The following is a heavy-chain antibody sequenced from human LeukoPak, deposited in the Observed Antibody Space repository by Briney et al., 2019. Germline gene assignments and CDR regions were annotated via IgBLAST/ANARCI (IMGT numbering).Heavy chain of an antibody. CDR2: ISRSGSTI. CDR3: AREGATVTTYGMDV. Sequence: GGALRLSCAASGFTFSDYYMSWIRQAPGKGRERVSYISRSGSTIHYADSVKGRFTISRDNAKKSLYLQINSLRAEDTAVYYCAREGATVTTYGMDVWGKGTTVTVSS. V-gene: IGHV3-11*04. D-gene: IGHD4-17*01. CDR1: GFTFSDYY. J-gene: IGHJ6*04.